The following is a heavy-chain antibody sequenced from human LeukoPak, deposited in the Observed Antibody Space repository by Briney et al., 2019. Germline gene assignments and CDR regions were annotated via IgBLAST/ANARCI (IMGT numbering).Heavy chain of an antibody. J-gene: IGHJ4*02. CDR3: ARHSSGDY. CDR1: GYTFTGYY. V-gene: IGHV1-2*02. D-gene: IGHD6-19*01. CDR2: INPNSGGT. Sequence: ASVKVSFKASGYTFTGYYIQWVRQAPGQGLEWMGWINPNSGGTNYAQKFQGRVTMTRDTSISTAYMELSGLTSDDTAVYYCARHSSGDYWGQGTLVTVSS.